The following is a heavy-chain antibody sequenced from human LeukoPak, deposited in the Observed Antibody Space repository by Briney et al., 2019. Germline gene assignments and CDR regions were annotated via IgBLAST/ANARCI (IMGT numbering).Heavy chain of an antibody. V-gene: IGHV3-53*01. CDR3: VRDIYSYGPGIGY. D-gene: IGHD5-18*01. J-gene: IGHJ4*02. Sequence: PGGSLRLSCAASGFTVSSNYMSWVRQAPGKGLEWVSVIYSGGSTYYADSVKGRFTISRDNSKNTLYLQMNSLRAEDTAVYYCVRDIYSYGPGIGYWGQGTLVTVSP. CDR2: IYSGGST. CDR1: GFTVSSNY.